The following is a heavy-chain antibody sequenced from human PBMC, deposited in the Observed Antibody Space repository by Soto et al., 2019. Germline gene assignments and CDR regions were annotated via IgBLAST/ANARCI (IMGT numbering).Heavy chain of an antibody. V-gene: IGHV4-59*08. CDR2: VHDSWGS. CDR1: GGSISNYY. Sequence: SETLSLTCTVSGGSISNYYWSWFRQTPGKGLEWIGYVHDSWGSNYNPSLKSRVAISLDTSKSQFSLKLTSVTATDTAVYYCARQGFGALHGLVDVWSQGTTVTVSS. CDR3: ARQGFGALHGLVDV. J-gene: IGHJ6*02. D-gene: IGHD3-10*01.